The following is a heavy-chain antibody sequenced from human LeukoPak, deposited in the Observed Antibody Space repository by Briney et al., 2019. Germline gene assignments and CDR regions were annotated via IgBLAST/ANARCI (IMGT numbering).Heavy chain of an antibody. V-gene: IGHV1-69*05. D-gene: IGHD4-17*01. J-gene: IGHJ5*02. CDR3: TRGYGDLNWFDP. Sequence: SVKVSCKASGGTFSSYAISWVRQAPGQGLEWMGGIIPIFGTANYAQKFQGRVTITTDESTSTAYMELSSLRSEDTAVYYCTRGYGDLNWFDPWGQGTLVTVSS. CDR1: GGTFSSYA. CDR2: IIPIFGTA.